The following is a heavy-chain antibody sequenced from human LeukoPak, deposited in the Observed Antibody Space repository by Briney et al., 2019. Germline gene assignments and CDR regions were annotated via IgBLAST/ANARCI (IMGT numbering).Heavy chain of an antibody. D-gene: IGHD2-2*01. CDR2: INWDSGAK. CDR3: VKEIKVREFSTSGALEI. Sequence: GGSLRLSCAASGFTFDDYAMHWVRQAPGKGLEWFSGINWDSGAKGHADSVKGRFTISRDNAKNSLYLEMNSLRAEDMALYYCVKEIKVREFSTSGALEIWGQGTMVTVSS. J-gene: IGHJ3*02. CDR1: GFTFDDYA. V-gene: IGHV3-9*03.